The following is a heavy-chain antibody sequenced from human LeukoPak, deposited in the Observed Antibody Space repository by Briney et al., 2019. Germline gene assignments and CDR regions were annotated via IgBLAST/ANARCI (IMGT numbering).Heavy chain of an antibody. Sequence: GGSLRLSCTASGFTFSSYGMHWVRQAPGKGLEWVAVIWYGGSDKYYADSVKGRFTISRDNSKNTLYLQMNSLRAEDTAVYYCAKDQSTSHYYFMDVXGKGATXXVXS. CDR2: IWYGGSDK. CDR3: AKDQSTSHYYFMDV. V-gene: IGHV3-30*02. D-gene: IGHD2-2*01. CDR1: GFTFSSYG. J-gene: IGHJ6*03.